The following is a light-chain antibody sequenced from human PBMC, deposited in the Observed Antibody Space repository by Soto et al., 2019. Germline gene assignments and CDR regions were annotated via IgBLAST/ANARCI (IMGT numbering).Light chain of an antibody. Sequence: DIVMTQSPDSLAVSLGERATINCKSSQSVLYSSNNENYLAWYQQKPGQPPKLLISWASTREFGVPDRFSGSGSETDFTLTISTLQAEEVAVYYCQQYYSTPPTFGQGTKVEIK. CDR1: QSVLYSSNNENY. CDR3: QQYYSTPPT. V-gene: IGKV4-1*01. J-gene: IGKJ1*01. CDR2: WAS.